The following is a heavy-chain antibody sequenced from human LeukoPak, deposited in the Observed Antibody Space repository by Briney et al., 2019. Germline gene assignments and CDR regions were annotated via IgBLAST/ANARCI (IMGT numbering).Heavy chain of an antibody. CDR2: ISSRGSTI. Sequence: GGSLRLSCAASGFTLSDYYMSWVRQAPGKGREWVSYISSRGSTIYYADSVKGRFTISRDNAKNSVYLQMNSLRAEDTAVYYCARAPGDSSGYQWGQGTLVTVAS. V-gene: IGHV3-11*01. D-gene: IGHD3-22*01. J-gene: IGHJ4*02. CDR3: ARAPGDSSGYQ. CDR1: GFTLSDYY.